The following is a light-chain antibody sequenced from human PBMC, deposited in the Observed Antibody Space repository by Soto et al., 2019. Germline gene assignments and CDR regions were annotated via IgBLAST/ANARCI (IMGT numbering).Light chain of an antibody. CDR2: DAS. CDR3: HQYNSYSPA. V-gene: IGKV1-5*01. CDR1: QSIGTW. J-gene: IGKJ1*01. Sequence: DIQMTQSPSTLSASVGDRVTITCRASQSIGTWLAWYQQKPGKAPKLLIFDASSLEGGVPSRFSGSGSGTEFTLTISSLQPDDFATYYCHQYNSYSPAFGQGTKVE.